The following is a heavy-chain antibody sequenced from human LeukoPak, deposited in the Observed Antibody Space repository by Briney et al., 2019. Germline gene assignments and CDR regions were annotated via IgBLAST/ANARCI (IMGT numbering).Heavy chain of an antibody. V-gene: IGHV3-53*01. Sequence: GGSLRLSCAASGFTVSSNYMSWVRQAPGKGLEWVSVIYTGGNTYYADSVKGRFTISRDNSKKTVYLQMNSLRVEDTAVYYCARYNSGWNDYWGQGTLVTVSS. CDR3: ARYNSGWNDY. D-gene: IGHD6-19*01. CDR1: GFTVSSNY. CDR2: IYTGGNT. J-gene: IGHJ4*02.